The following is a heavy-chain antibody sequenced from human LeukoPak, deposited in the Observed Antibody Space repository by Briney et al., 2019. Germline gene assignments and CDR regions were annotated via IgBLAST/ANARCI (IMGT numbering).Heavy chain of an antibody. Sequence: GGSLRLSCAASGFTFSSYWMSWVRQAPGKGLEWVANIKQDGSEKYYADSVKGRFTISRDNAKNSLYLQINSLRAEDTAVYYCARDPYTVTRYYYYMEVWGKGATVTVSS. CDR2: IKQDGSEK. J-gene: IGHJ6*03. CDR1: GFTFSSYW. D-gene: IGHD4-17*01. CDR3: ARDPYTVTRYYYYMEV. V-gene: IGHV3-7*01.